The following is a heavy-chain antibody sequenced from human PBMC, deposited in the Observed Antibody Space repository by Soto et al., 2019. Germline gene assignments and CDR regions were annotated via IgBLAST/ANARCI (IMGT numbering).Heavy chain of an antibody. Sequence: QVHLVQSGAEVKKPGASVKVSCKASGYTFTSYGITWVRQAPGQGLEWMGWISAHNGNTDYAQKLQGRAIVTRDTSTSTAYMELRSLRSDDTAVYYCARGRYGDYWGQGALVTVS. CDR2: ISAHNGNT. CDR1: GYTFTSYG. D-gene: IGHD1-1*01. J-gene: IGHJ4*02. CDR3: ARGRYGDY. V-gene: IGHV1-18*01.